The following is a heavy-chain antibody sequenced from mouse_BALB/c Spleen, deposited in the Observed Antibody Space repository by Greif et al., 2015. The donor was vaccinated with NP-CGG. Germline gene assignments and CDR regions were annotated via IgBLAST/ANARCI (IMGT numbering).Heavy chain of an antibody. J-gene: IGHJ2*01. CDR1: GYTFTSYW. CDR3: ANYYGSSYYFDY. Sequence: VKLQESGAELAKPGASVKMSCKASGYTFTSYWMHWVKQRPGQGLEWIGYINPSTGYTEYNQKFKDKATLTADKSSSTAYMQLSSLTSEDSAVYYCANYYGSSYYFDYWGQGTTLTVSS. CDR2: INPSTGYT. V-gene: IGHV1-7*01. D-gene: IGHD1-1*01.